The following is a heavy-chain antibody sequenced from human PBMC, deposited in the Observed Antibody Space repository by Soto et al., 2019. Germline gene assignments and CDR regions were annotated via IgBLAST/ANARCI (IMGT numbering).Heavy chain of an antibody. J-gene: IGHJ4*02. CDR3: ARTLPDVFWGGYPPAKFDY. D-gene: IGHD3-3*01. CDR1: GDSFSSTW. V-gene: IGHV5-51*01. Sequence: EVQLVQSAAEVKKPGESLKISCKASGDSFSSTWIGWVRQMPGKGLEWMGIIYPGDSDTRYSPSFHSHVTISADKSIRTDLLEGSLPKASDTAMYYCARTLPDVFWGGYPPAKFDYWGQGTLVTVSS. CDR2: IYPGDSDT.